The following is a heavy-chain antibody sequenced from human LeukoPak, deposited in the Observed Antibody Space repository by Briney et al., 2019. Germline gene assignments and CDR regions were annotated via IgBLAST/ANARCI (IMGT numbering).Heavy chain of an antibody. CDR2: ISGSGGST. D-gene: IGHD3-3*01. J-gene: IGHJ4*02. V-gene: IGHV3-23*01. CDR1: RFTFSSYA. CDR3: AKDPPGVSSGHRITIFGVVSPFDY. Sequence: GGSLRLSCAASRFTFSSYAMSWVRQAPGKGLEWVSAISGSGGSTYYADSVKGRFTISRDNSKNTLYLQMNSLRAEDTAVYYCAKDPPGVSSGHRITIFGVVSPFDYWGQGTLVTVSS.